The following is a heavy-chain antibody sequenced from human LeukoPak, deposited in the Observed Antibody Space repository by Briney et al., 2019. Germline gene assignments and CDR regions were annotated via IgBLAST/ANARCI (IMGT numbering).Heavy chain of an antibody. V-gene: IGHV4-39*07. J-gene: IGHJ2*01. Sequence: SETLSLTCTVSGGSISSSSYFWGWIRQPPGKGLEWIGSINYSGSTHYNPSHKSRLTISVDTSKNQFSLRLSSVTAADTAVYYCAGSGSGSYYSPWYFDLWGRGTLVTVSS. CDR3: AGSGSGSYYSPWYFDL. D-gene: IGHD3-10*01. CDR2: INYSGST. CDR1: GGSISSSSYF.